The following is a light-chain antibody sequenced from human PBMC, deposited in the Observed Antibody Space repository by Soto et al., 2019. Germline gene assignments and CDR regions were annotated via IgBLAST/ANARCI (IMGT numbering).Light chain of an antibody. V-gene: IGKV1-5*03. J-gene: IGKJ4*01. CDR1: QSISTW. Sequence: DIPMTQSPSTLSASVGDRVTITCRASQSISTWLAWYQQKPGKAPKLLIYKASSLESGVPSRFSGSGSGTEFTLTISSLQPDDFATYYCQQYNTFPLTFGGGTTVEIK. CDR3: QQYNTFPLT. CDR2: KAS.